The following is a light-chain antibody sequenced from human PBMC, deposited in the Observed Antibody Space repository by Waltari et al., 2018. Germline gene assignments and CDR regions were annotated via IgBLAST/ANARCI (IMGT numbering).Light chain of an antibody. J-gene: IGLJ1*01. Sequence: QSALTQPASVSVSPGQSITISCSGTASDVGAYDFVSWYQQHPGKAPDLIIYEVSNRPSGISNRFSASKSGNTASLTISGLQAEDEADYYCSSYTTSSAPGVFGTGTRVTVL. CDR1: ASDVGAYDF. CDR2: EVS. V-gene: IGLV2-14*01. CDR3: SSYTTSSAPGV.